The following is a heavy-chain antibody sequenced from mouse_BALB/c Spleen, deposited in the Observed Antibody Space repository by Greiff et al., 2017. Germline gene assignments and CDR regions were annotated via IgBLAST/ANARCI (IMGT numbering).Heavy chain of an antibody. Sequence: QVQLQQPGAELVRPGASVKLSCKASGYTFTSYWMNWVKQRPGQGLEWIGKIDPSDSETHYNQMFKDKATLTVDKSSSTAYMQLSSLTSEVSAVYYCARRHYDYDGAWFAYWGQGTLVTVSA. CDR1: GYTFTSYW. CDR2: IDPSDSET. V-gene: IGHV1-61*01. CDR3: ARRHYDYDGAWFAY. J-gene: IGHJ3*01. D-gene: IGHD2-4*01.